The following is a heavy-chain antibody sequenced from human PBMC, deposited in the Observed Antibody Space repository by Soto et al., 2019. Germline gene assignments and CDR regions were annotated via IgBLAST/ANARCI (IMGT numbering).Heavy chain of an antibody. V-gene: IGHV3-7*04. D-gene: IGHD6-19*01. CDR2: IKQDGSEK. J-gene: IGHJ5*02. CDR1: GFTFSSYW. CDR3: ARGGAWCDWFDP. Sequence: EVQLVESGGDLVQPGGSLRLSCAASGFTFSSYWMSWVRQAPGKGLEWVANIKQDGSEKYYVDSVKGRFAISRDDAKNSLYLEKNSLRAEETAVYYCARGGAWCDWFDPWGQGTLVTVSS.